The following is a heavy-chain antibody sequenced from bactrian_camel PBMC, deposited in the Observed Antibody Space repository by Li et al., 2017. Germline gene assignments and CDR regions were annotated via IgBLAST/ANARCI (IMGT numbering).Heavy chain of an antibody. Sequence: VQLVESGGGSVQAGGSLRLSCVSSRSIASRRCMGWFRQAPGKGREGVATIDSGAITRYIDSVKGRFTFSRDYAKNLLYLQMDNLKPEDTAMYYCAAASCVPAHYSASRFTSGVYDYWGQGTQVTVS. V-gene: IGHV3S53*01. CDR3: AAASCVPAHYSASRFTSGVYDY. J-gene: IGHJ4*01. CDR1: RSIASRRC. D-gene: IGHD1*01. CDR2: IDSGAIT.